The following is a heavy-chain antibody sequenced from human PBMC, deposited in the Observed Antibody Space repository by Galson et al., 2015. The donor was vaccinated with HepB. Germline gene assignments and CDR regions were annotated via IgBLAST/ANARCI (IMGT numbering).Heavy chain of an antibody. Sequence: SLRLSCAASGFTFSDYYMSWIRQAPGKGLEWLSYISSTAIYTNYADSVKGRFTISRDNVKNSVFLKMNSLRADDTAVYFCARVAHSDYGDHAHFDYWGQGTLVTVSS. CDR3: ARVAHSDYGDHAHFDY. D-gene: IGHD4-17*01. CDR2: ISSTAIYT. CDR1: GFTFSDYY. V-gene: IGHV3-11*06. J-gene: IGHJ4*02.